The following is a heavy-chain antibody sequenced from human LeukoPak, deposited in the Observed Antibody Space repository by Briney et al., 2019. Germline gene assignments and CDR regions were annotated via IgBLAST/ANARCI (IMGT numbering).Heavy chain of an antibody. CDR2: ISSSSSYI. D-gene: IGHD6-6*01. Sequence: GGSLRLSCAASGFTFSSYSMNWVRQAPGKGLEWVSSISSSSSYIYYADSVKGRFTSSRDNAKNSLYLQMNSLRAEDTAVYYCARDSLQLVASIFNWFDPWGQGTLVTVSS. J-gene: IGHJ5*02. V-gene: IGHV3-21*01. CDR3: ARDSLQLVASIFNWFDP. CDR1: GFTFSSYS.